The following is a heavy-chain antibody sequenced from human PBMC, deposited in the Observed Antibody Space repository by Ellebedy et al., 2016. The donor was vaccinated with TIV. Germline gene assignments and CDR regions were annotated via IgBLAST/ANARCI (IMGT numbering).Heavy chain of an antibody. CDR3: ARGMRQGLWWPYFDY. CDR2: ISAYNGNT. V-gene: IGHV1-18*01. J-gene: IGHJ4*02. D-gene: IGHD2-21*01. Sequence: AASVKVSCKASGYTFINYGISWARQAPGQGLEWMGWISAYNGNTKYAQKLQGRVTMTTDTSTSTAYMELRSLRSDDTAVYYCARGMRQGLWWPYFDYWGQGTLVIVSS. CDR1: GYTFINYG.